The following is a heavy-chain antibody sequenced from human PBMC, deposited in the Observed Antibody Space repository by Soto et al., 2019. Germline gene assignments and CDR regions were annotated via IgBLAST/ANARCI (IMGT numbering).Heavy chain of an antibody. V-gene: IGHV4-31*03. J-gene: IGHJ6*02. D-gene: IGHD6-13*01. CDR1: GGSISSGGYY. CDR3: ARGIAAAGAYYYYGMDV. Sequence: QVQLQESGPGLVKPSQTLSLTCTVSGGSISSGGYYWSWIRQHPGKGLEWIGYIYYSGSTYYNPSLKSRVTISVDTSKNQFSLKLSSVTAADTAVYYGARGIAAAGAYYYYGMDVWGQGTTVTVSS. CDR2: IYYSGST.